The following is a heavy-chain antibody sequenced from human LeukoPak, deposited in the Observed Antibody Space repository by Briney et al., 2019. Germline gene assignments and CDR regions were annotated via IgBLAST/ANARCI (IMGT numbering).Heavy chain of an antibody. J-gene: IGHJ6*02. CDR1: GFTFSDYY. Sequence: GGSLRLSCAASGFTFSDYYMSWIRQAPGKGLGWVSYISSSGDTIYYADSVKGRFTISRDNAKNSLYLQMNSLRAEDTAVYYCARDLSYCTITSCSYYYYGMDVWGRGTTVTVSS. D-gene: IGHD2-2*01. V-gene: IGHV3-11*04. CDR2: ISSSGDTI. CDR3: ARDLSYCTITSCSYYYYGMDV.